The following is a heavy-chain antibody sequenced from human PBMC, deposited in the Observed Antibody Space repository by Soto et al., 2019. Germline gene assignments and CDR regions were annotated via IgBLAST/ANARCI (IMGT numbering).Heavy chain of an antibody. J-gene: IGHJ4*02. CDR2: ISYDGGKK. CDR3: AQPTPGGELEGMAEY. Sequence: QVQLVESGGGVVQPGRSLRLSCAASGFTFSSYAMHWVRQAQGKGLEWVAVISYDGGKKYYADSMKGRFTISRDNSKNTLYLKRNGRRADDTAVYYGAQPTPGGELEGMAEYWGQGPLVTVSS. V-gene: IGHV3-30*04. D-gene: IGHD1-26*01. CDR1: GFTFSSYA.